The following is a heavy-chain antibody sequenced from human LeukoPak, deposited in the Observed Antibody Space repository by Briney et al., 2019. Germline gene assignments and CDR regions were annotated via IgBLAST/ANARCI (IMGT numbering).Heavy chain of an antibody. CDR2: ISTTGSSI. Sequence: GGSLRLSCAASGFTFSSYEMNWVRQAPGKGLEWVSYISTTGSSIYYADSVKGRFTISRDNVKNLLYLQMNSLRAEDTAVYYCARDFSRRFGELTFAAFDIWGQGTMVTVSS. J-gene: IGHJ3*02. V-gene: IGHV3-48*03. CDR3: ARDFSRRFGELTFAAFDI. CDR1: GFTFSSYE. D-gene: IGHD3-10*01.